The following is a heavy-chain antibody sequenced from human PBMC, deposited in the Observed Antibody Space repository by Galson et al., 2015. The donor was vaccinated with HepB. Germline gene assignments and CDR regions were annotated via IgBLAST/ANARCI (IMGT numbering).Heavy chain of an antibody. D-gene: IGHD5-24*01. CDR2: VYYSGST. CDR1: GGSISSTNYY. V-gene: IGHV4-39*01. J-gene: IGHJ4*02. CDR3: ARQLGRAAYNYPLSDFDY. Sequence: ETLSLTCTVSGGSISSTNYYWGWIRQRPGKGLEWIGSVYYSGSTHYNPSLQSRVTISVDTSKNQFSLSLTSVTAADTAVYFCARQLGRAAYNYPLSDFDYWAQGTLVTVSS.